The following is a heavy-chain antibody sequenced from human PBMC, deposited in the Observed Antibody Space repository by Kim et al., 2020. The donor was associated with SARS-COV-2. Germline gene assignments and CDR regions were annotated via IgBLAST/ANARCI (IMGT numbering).Heavy chain of an antibody. CDR2: ISDDGSNK. J-gene: IGHJ5*02. V-gene: IGHV3-30*18. CDR3: AKDWATACWFDP. CDR1: GFTFSSHG. Sequence: GGSLRLSCVASGFTFSSHGMHWVRQAPGKGLEWVAVISDDGSNKYYADSVKGRFTISRDNSKNTLYLQMNSLRAEDTAVYYCAKDWATACWFDPWGQGTLVTVSS. D-gene: IGHD2-21*02.